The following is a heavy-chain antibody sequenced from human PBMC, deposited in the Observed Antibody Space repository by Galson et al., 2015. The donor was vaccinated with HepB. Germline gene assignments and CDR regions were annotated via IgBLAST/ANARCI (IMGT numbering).Heavy chain of an antibody. Sequence: SLRLSCAASGFTFSSYGMHWVRQAPGKGLEWVAVIWYDGSNKYYADSVKGRFTISRGNSKNTLYLQMNSLRAEDTAVYYCARGSREELVVAATLDYWGQGTLVTVSS. CDR1: GFTFSSYG. CDR2: IWYDGSNK. CDR3: ARGSREELVVAATLDY. J-gene: IGHJ4*02. D-gene: IGHD2-15*01. V-gene: IGHV3-33*08.